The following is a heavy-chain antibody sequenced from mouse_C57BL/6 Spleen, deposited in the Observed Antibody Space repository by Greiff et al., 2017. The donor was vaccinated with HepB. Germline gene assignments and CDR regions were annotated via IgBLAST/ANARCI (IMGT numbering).Heavy chain of an antibody. J-gene: IGHJ1*03. Sequence: VKLVESGAELVKPGASVKMSCKASGYTFTTYPIEWMKQNHGKSLEWIGNFHPYNDDTKYNEKFKGKATLTVEKSSSTVYLEFSRLTSDDSAVYYCARAYYSNTGYFDVWGTGTTVTVSS. V-gene: IGHV1-47*01. CDR2: FHPYNDDT. D-gene: IGHD2-5*01. CDR3: ARAYYSNTGYFDV. CDR1: GYTFTTYP.